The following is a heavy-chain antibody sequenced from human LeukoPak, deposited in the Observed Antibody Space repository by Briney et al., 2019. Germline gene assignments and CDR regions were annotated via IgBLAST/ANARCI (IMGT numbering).Heavy chain of an antibody. CDR1: GGSISSYY. Sequence: PSETLSLTCTVSGGSISSYYWSWIRQPPGKGLEWIGYIYYSGSTNYNPSLKSRVTISVDTSKNQFSLKLSSVTAADTAVYYCASTRVLGRYFDYWGQGTLVTVSS. CDR2: IYYSGST. V-gene: IGHV4-59*12. CDR3: ASTRVLGRYFDY. D-gene: IGHD2/OR15-2a*01. J-gene: IGHJ4*02.